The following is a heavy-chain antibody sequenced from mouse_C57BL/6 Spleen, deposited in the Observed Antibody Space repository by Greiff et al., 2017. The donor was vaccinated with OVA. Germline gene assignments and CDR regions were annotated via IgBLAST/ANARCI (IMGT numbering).Heavy chain of an antibody. V-gene: IGHV5-4*01. CDR1: GFTFSSYA. CDR2: ISDGGSYT. J-gene: IGHJ3*01. CDR3: ARDGTWFAY. Sequence: EVHLVESGGGLVKPGGSLKLSCAASGFTFSSYAMSWVRQTPEKRLEWVATISDGGSYTYYPDNVKGRFTISRYNAKNNLYLQMSHLKSEDTAMYYCARDGTWFAYWGQGTLVTVSA. D-gene: IGHD1-1*01.